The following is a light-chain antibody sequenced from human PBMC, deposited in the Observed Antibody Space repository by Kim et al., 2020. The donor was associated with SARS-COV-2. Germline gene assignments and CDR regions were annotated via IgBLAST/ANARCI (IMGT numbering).Light chain of an antibody. CDR1: QSISSL. CDR2: DAS. V-gene: IGKV1-5*01. Sequence: DIQMTQSPSTLSASVGARVTITCRASQSISSLLAWYQQKPGKAPKLLFYDASSLQSGVPSRFSGSGSRTEFTVTISSLQPEDVATKYRERYKCHSLTSGGGTKVDIK. J-gene: IGKJ4*01. CDR3: ERYKCHSLT.